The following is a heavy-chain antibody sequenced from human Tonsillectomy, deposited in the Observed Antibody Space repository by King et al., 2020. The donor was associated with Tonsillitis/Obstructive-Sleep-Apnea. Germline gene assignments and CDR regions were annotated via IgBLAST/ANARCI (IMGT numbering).Heavy chain of an antibody. D-gene: IGHD2-8*01. CDR3: TTVYCSNGVSYSPHY. J-gene: IGHJ4*02. V-gene: IGHV3-15*01. CDR2: IKSKTDGGTT. CDR1: GFTFSNAW. Sequence: VQLVESGGGLVKPGGSLRLSCAASGFTFSNAWMSWVRQAPGKGLEWVGRIKSKTDGGTTDYAAPVKGRFTISRDDSKKTLYLQMNSLKTEDTAVYYCTTVYCSNGVSYSPHYWVQGTLVTVSS.